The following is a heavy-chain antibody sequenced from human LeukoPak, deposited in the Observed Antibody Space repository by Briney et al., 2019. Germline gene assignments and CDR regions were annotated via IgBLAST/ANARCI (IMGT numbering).Heavy chain of an antibody. V-gene: IGHV3-23*01. D-gene: IGHD3-22*01. CDR1: GFTFSSYA. Sequence: PGGSLRLSCAASGFTFSSYAMTWVRQAPGKGLEWVSVISGSGKFPSYADSVEGRFTISRDNAKNTLYLQMNSLEAEDTAMYYCAKIANLYDSSGFYGWGQGTLVTVSS. J-gene: IGHJ4*02. CDR2: ISGSGKFP. CDR3: AKIANLYDSSGFYG.